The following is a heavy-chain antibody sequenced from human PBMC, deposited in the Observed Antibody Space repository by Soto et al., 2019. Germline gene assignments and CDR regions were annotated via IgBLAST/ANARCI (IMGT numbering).Heavy chain of an antibody. V-gene: IGHV1-18*01. CDR1: GYTFTSYG. J-gene: IGHJ3*02. CDR3: ARVYSSSWRLDDAFDI. D-gene: IGHD6-13*01. CDR2: ISAYNGNT. Sequence: ASVKVSCKASGYTFTSYGISWVRQAPGQGLEWMGWISAYNGNTNYAQKLQGRVTMTTDTSTSTAYMELRSLRSDDTAVYYCARVYSSSWRLDDAFDIWGQGTMVTVSS.